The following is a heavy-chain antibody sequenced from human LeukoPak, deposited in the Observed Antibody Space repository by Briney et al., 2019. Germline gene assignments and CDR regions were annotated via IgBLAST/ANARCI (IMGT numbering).Heavy chain of an antibody. V-gene: IGHV3-23*01. Sequence: GGSLRLSCAASGFTFSAYAMTWVRQAPGKGLEWVSVIGGSGDTTYYADSVRGRLTISRDNSKNTLYLQMNSLRAEDTAVYYCAAEIGDYWGQGTLVTVSS. CDR2: IGGSGDTT. CDR3: AAEIGDY. CDR1: GFTFSAYA. J-gene: IGHJ4*02.